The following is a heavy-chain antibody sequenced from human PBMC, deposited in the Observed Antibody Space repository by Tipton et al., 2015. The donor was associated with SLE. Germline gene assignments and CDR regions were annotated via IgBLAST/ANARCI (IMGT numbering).Heavy chain of an antibody. CDR3: ARANNWKGPLSFDH. V-gene: IGHV4-59*01. CDR1: GGSISSYY. Sequence: TLSLTCTVSGGSISSYYWSWIRQPPGKGLEWIGYIYYSGSTNYNPSLKSRVTISVDTSKNQFSLKLSSVTAADTAVYYWARANNWKGPLSFDHWGQGTLVTVSS. D-gene: IGHD1-20*01. J-gene: IGHJ4*02. CDR2: IYYSGST.